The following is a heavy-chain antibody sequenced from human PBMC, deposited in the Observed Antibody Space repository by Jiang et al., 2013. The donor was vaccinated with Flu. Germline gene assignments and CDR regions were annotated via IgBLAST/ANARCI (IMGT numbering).Heavy chain of an antibody. V-gene: IGHV1-8*01. J-gene: IGHJ4*02. Sequence: GAEVKKPGASVKVSCKASGYTFTSYDINWVRQATGQGLEWMGWMNPNSGNTGYAQKFQGRVTMTRNTSISTAYMELSSLRSEGTAVYYCTRGVPYYVDTAMVTTLEGWGQGTLVTVSS. D-gene: IGHD5-18*01. CDR2: MNPNSGNT. CDR1: GYTFTSYD. CDR3: TRGVPYYVDTAMVTTLEG.